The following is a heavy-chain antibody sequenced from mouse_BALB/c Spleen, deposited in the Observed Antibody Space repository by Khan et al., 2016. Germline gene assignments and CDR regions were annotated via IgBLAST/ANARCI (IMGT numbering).Heavy chain of an antibody. CDR3: ARPGYYGYLAY. V-gene: IGHV4-1*02. CDR1: GFDFSRYW. D-gene: IGHD1-2*01. J-gene: IGHJ3*01. Sequence: EVKLLESGGGLVQPGGSLKLSCAASGFDFSRYWMRWVRQAPGKGLEWIGEINPDSSTINYTPSLKDKFIISRDNAKNTLYRQMSKVESEDTALYYCARPGYYGYLAYWGQGTLVTVSA. CDR2: INPDSSTI.